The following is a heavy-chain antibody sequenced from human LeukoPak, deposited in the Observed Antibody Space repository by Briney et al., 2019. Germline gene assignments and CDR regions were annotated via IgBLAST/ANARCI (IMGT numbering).Heavy chain of an antibody. CDR3: AREVVWSGYQDMDV. J-gene: IGHJ6*03. CDR2: ISAYNGNT. Sequence: ASVKVSCKASGYTFTSYAIHWVRQAPGQGLEWMGWISAYNGNTNYAQKLQGRVTMTTDTSTSTAYMELRSLRSDDTVVHYCAREVVWSGYQDMDVWGKGTTVTVSS. CDR1: GYTFTSYA. V-gene: IGHV1-18*01. D-gene: IGHD3-3*01.